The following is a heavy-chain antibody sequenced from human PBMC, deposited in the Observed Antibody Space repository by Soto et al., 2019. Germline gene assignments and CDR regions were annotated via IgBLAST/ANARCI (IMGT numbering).Heavy chain of an antibody. V-gene: IGHV1-24*01. CDR1: GYTLTELS. Sequence: ASVKVSCKVSGYTLTELSMHWVRQAPGKGLEWMGGFDPEDGETIYAQKFQGRVTMTEDTSTDTAYMELSSLRSEDTAVYYCATDPTGVDSSSWYYYWGQGTLVTVSS. CDR2: FDPEDGET. D-gene: IGHD6-13*01. J-gene: IGHJ4*02. CDR3: ATDPTGVDSSSWYYY.